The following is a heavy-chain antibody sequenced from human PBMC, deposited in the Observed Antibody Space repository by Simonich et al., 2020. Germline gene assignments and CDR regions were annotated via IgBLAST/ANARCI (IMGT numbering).Heavy chain of an antibody. CDR1: GYTFTSYD. Sequence: QVQLVQSGAEVKKPGASVKVPCKASGYTFTSYDINWLRKATGQGPTWMDCINHNKANTGYAQKSQGRVTITRNTSISTAYMELSSLRSEDTAVYYCARARYCSSTSCYNWFDPWGQGTLVTVSS. CDR2: INHNKANT. J-gene: IGHJ5*02. D-gene: IGHD2-2*01. CDR3: ARARYCSSTSCYNWFDP. V-gene: IGHV1-8*03.